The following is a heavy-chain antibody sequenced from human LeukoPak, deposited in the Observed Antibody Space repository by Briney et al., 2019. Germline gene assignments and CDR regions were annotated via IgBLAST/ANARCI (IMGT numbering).Heavy chain of an antibody. J-gene: IGHJ4*02. Sequence: GGSLRLSCAASAFTFSTYWMSWVRQAPGEVLEWVANIKQDGSEKYYVDSVKGRFTISRDNAKDSLYLQMNSLRAEDTAVYYCARARFSYGHYYFDYWGQGTLVTVSS. CDR1: AFTFSTYW. CDR3: ARARFSYGHYYFDY. CDR2: IKQDGSEK. D-gene: IGHD5-18*01. V-gene: IGHV3-7*04.